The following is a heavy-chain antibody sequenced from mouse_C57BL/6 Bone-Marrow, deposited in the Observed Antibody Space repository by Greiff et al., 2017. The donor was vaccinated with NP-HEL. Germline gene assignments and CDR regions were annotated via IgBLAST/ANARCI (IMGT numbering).Heavy chain of an antibody. J-gene: IGHJ4*01. D-gene: IGHD1-1*02. V-gene: IGHV14-4*01. Sequence: EVQLQQSGAELVRPGASVKLSCTASGFNIKDDYMHWVKQRPEQGLEWIGWIDPENGDTEYASKFQGKATITADTSSYTAYLQLSSLTSEDTAVYYRTTGGYYAMDFWGQGTSVTVSS. CDR3: TTGGYYAMDF. CDR2: IDPENGDT. CDR1: GFNIKDDY.